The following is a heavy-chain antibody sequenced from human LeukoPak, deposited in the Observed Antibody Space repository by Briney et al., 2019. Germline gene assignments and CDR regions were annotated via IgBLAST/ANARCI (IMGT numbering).Heavy chain of an antibody. D-gene: IGHD3-22*01. CDR1: GFTFSSYA. CDR2: ISGSGGNT. V-gene: IGHV3-23*01. J-gene: IGHJ4*02. CDR3: AKVRSRYYDSSGYWDY. Sequence: GGSLRLSCAASGFTFSSYAMSWVRQAPGKGLEWVSAISGSGGNTYYADSVKGRFTISRDNSKNTLYLQMNSLRAEDTAVYYCAKVRSRYYDSSGYWDYWGQGTLVTVSS.